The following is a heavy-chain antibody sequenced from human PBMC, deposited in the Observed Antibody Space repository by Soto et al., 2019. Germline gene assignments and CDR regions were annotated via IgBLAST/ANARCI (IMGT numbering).Heavy chain of an antibody. Sequence: GGSLRLSCAASGFTFSSYAMSWVRQAPGKGLEWVSAISGSGGSTYYADSVKGRFTISRDNSKNTLYLQMNSLRAEDTAVYYCAPHYEYCSGGSCYSPIGYFQHWGQGTLVTVSS. D-gene: IGHD2-15*01. CDR1: GFTFSSYA. V-gene: IGHV3-23*01. CDR3: APHYEYCSGGSCYSPIGYFQH. J-gene: IGHJ1*01. CDR2: ISGSGGST.